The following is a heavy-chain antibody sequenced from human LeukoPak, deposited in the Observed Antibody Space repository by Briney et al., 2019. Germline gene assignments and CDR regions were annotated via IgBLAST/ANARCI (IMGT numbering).Heavy chain of an antibody. D-gene: IGHD3-22*01. CDR1: GFTFSTYW. CDR2: IIQGGSAK. CDR3: ARIYDNSGYYDY. J-gene: IGHJ4*02. V-gene: IGHV3-7*04. Sequence: GGSLRLSCAASGFTFSTYWMSWVRQAPGKGLEWVANIIQGGSAKYYVDSVKGRFTISRDNAKNSLYLQMNSLRAEDTAVYYCARIYDNSGYYDYWGQGTLVTVSS.